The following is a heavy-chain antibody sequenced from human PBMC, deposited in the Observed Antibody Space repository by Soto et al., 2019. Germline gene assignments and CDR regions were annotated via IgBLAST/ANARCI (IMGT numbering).Heavy chain of an antibody. D-gene: IGHD2-15*01. Sequence: EVQLVESGGGLVQPGGSLRLSCAASEFTFSTYSMSWVRQAPGKGLEWVSHISSISNTIYYADSVKGRFTISRDNAKNSLYLHMNSLSAEDTAVYYCARDRGCSGGVCYRDLDYWGQGTLVTVSS. CDR3: ARDRGCSGGVCYRDLDY. V-gene: IGHV3-48*01. J-gene: IGHJ4*02. CDR1: EFTFSTYS. CDR2: ISSISNTI.